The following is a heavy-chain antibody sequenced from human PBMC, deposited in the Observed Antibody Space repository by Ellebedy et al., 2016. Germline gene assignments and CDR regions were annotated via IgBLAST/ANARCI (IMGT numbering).Heavy chain of an antibody. CDR2: ISYDGSNK. CDR3: ARPFLMVYAPFDY. D-gene: IGHD2-8*01. Sequence: GGSLRLSCAASGFTFSSYAMHWVRQAPGKGLEWVAVISYDGSNKYYADSVKGRFTISRDNSKNTLYLQMNSLRAEDTAVYYCARPFLMVYAPFDYWGQGTLVTVSS. J-gene: IGHJ4*02. V-gene: IGHV3-30-3*01. CDR1: GFTFSSYA.